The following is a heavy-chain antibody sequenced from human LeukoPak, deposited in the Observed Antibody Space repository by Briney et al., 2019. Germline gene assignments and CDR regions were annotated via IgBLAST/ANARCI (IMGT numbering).Heavy chain of an antibody. D-gene: IGHD6-6*01. Sequence: GGSLTLSCAASGFTVSNNYMSWVRQAPGKGLEWVSVIYSGGSTYYADSVKGRFTMSRDNSKNTLYLQMNSLRVEDTAVYYCARGSRSSSKGFDSWGQGTLVTVSS. CDR3: ARGSRSSSKGFDS. V-gene: IGHV3-66*01. J-gene: IGHJ4*02. CDR1: GFTVSNNY. CDR2: IYSGGST.